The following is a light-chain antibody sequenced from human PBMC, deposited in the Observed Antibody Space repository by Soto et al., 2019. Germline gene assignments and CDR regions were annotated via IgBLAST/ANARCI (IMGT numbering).Light chain of an antibody. Sequence: IQMTHSPSSLSASVGDRVTITCRASQGISSYLAWYQQKPGKAPKLLIYAASSLQSGVPSRFSGSGSGTEFTLTISSLQPEDFASYYCQQLNSYLFTFGQGTRLEIK. CDR2: AAS. CDR1: QGISSY. V-gene: IGKV1-9*01. CDR3: QQLNSYLFT. J-gene: IGKJ5*01.